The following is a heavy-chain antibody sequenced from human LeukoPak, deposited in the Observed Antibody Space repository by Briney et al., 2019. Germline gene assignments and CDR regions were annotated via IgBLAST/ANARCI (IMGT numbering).Heavy chain of an antibody. V-gene: IGHV3-48*01. CDR1: GFSFSSHS. CDR2: ITSSSSII. CDR3: AKGREAYSGSYTPFDY. Sequence: GGSLRLSCAASGFSFSSHSMNWVRQAPGKGLEWLSYITSSSSIIYYADSVKGRFTTSRDNAENSVYLQMNSLRVEDTAVYYCAKGREAYSGSYTPFDYWGQGTLVTVSS. J-gene: IGHJ4*02. D-gene: IGHD1-26*01.